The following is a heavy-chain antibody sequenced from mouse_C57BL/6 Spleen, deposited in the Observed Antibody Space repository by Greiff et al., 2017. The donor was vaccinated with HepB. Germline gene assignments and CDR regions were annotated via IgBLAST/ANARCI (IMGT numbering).Heavy chain of an antibody. CDR3: TPLLLGYFDV. CDR1: GFTFSNYW. V-gene: IGHV6-3*01. J-gene: IGHJ1*03. D-gene: IGHD1-1*01. CDR2: IRLKSDNYAT. Sequence: EVQWVESGGGLVQPGGSMKLSCVASGFTFSNYWMNWVRQSPEKGLEWVAQIRLKSDNYATHYAESVKGRFTISRDDSKSSVYLQMNNLRAEDTGIYYCTPLLLGYFDVWGTGTTVTVSS.